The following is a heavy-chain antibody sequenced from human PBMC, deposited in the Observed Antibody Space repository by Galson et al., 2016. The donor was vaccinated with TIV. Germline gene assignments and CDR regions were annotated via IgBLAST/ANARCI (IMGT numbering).Heavy chain of an antibody. Sequence: CAASGFTFSSFAVSWVRQAPGKGLAWVSGISVGGGRANYADSVKGRFTLDRDNPKNTLYLQMSSLGAEDTEVNFCAKAPRLGDDLWTGYPNYYKGLDVWGQGTTVTVSS. D-gene: IGHD3/OR15-3a*01. CDR2: ISVGGGRA. J-gene: IGHJ6*02. CDR1: GFTFSSFA. V-gene: IGHV3-23*01. CDR3: AKAPRLGDDLWTGYPNYYKGLDV.